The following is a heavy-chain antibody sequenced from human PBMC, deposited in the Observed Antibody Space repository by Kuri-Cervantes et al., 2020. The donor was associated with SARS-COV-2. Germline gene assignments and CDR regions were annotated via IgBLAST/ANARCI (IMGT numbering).Heavy chain of an antibody. CDR3: AREPGGTFDY. Sequence: GGSLRLSCAASGFTFSSYSMHWVRQAPGQGLEWVSYISSSSSYTNYADSVKGRFTISRDNASNSLYLQMNSLRAEDTAVYYGAREPGGTFDYWGQGTLVTVSS. D-gene: IGHD3-16*01. V-gene: IGHV3-21*05. CDR1: GFTFSSYS. CDR2: ISSSSSYT. J-gene: IGHJ4*02.